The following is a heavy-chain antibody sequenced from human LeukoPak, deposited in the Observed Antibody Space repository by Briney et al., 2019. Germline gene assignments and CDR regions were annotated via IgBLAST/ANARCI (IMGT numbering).Heavy chain of an antibody. CDR1: GGSISSGSYY. CDR2: IYTSGST. V-gene: IGHV4-61*02. J-gene: IGHJ4*02. CDR3: ARDQGIAARPSEFDY. Sequence: SETLSLTCTVSGGSISSGSYYWTWIRQPAGKGLEWIGRIYTSGSTNYNPSLKSRVTMSVDTSKNQFSLKLSSVTAADTAVYYCARDQGIAARPSEFDYWGQGTLVTVSS. D-gene: IGHD6-6*01.